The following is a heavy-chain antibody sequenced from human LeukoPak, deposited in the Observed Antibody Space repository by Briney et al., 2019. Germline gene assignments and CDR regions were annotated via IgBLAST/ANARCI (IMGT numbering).Heavy chain of an antibody. CDR3: AREVGIRGHLDY. CDR2: INPSGGNT. V-gene: IGHV1-46*01. D-gene: IGHD1-26*01. J-gene: IGHJ4*02. CDR1: GYIFTSFY. Sequence: ASVKVSCKASGYIFTSFYMHWVRQAPGQGLEWMGIINPSGGNTGYAQKFQGRVTMTRDTSTSTVYMELSSLRSEDTAVYYCAREVGIRGHLDYWGRGTPATVSS.